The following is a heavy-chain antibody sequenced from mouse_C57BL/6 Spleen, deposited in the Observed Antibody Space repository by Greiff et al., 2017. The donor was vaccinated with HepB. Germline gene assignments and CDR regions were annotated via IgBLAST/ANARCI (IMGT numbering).Heavy chain of an antibody. CDR3: TRGGLRRYFDY. D-gene: IGHD2-4*01. V-gene: IGHV1-15*01. J-gene: IGHJ2*01. Sequence: QVQLQQSGAELVRPGASVTLSCKASGYTFTDYEMHWVKQTPVHGLEWIGAIDPETGGTAYNQKFKGKAILTADKSSSTAYMELRSLTSEDSAVYYGTRGGLRRYFDYWGQGTTLTVSS. CDR2: IDPETGGT. CDR1: GYTFTDYE.